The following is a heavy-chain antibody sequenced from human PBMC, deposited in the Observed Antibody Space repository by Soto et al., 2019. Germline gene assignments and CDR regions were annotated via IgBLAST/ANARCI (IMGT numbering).Heavy chain of an antibody. V-gene: IGHV3-30*18. CDR3: AKGEVRGIIPSYFDY. J-gene: IGHJ4*02. CDR2: ISNDGSNE. CDR1: GFTFRWFG. D-gene: IGHD3-10*01. Sequence: PXESLRLSCAGSGFTFRWFGMNGVRQAPGKGLEWVARISNDGSNEYYVDSVKGRFTISRDNSKNTLYLQMDSLRAEDTAVYYCAKGEVRGIIPSYFDYWGLGTLVTVSS.